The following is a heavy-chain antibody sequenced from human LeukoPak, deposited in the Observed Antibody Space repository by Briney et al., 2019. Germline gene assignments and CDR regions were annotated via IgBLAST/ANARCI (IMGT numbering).Heavy chain of an antibody. CDR1: GFTFSSHA. V-gene: IGHV3-30*04. CDR2: ISYDGSTK. Sequence: GGSLRLSCAASGFTFSSHALHWVRQAPGKGLEWVAVISYDGSTKYYADSVKGRFTISRDNSKNTLYLQMNSPRAEDTAVYYCAKDMYYDSSGPVFDYWGQGTLVTVSS. J-gene: IGHJ4*02. CDR3: AKDMYYDSSGPVFDY. D-gene: IGHD3-22*01.